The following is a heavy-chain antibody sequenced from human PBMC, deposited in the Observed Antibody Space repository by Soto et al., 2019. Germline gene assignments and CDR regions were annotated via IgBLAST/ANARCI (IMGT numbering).Heavy chain of an antibody. Sequence: GGSLRLSCAASGFTFSGYAMSWVRQAPGKGLEWVSAISGSGGSTYYADSVKGRFTISRGNSKNTLYLQMNSLRAEDTAVYYCAKAHFPLGTLVYWGQGTLVTVSS. V-gene: IGHV3-23*01. CDR1: GFTFSGYA. J-gene: IGHJ4*02. D-gene: IGHD7-27*01. CDR3: AKAHFPLGTLVY. CDR2: ISGSGGST.